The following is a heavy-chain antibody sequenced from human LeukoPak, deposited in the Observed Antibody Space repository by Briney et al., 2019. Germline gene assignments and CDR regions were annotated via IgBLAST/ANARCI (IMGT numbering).Heavy chain of an antibody. CDR1: GGSISSSSYY. CDR2: IYYSGST. Sequence: SETLSLTCTVSGGSISSSSYYWGWIRQPPGKGLEWIGSIYYSGSTYYNPSLKSRVTISVDTSKNQFSLKLSSVTAADTAVYYCARDPYYDFWSGYLGFYFDYWGQGTLVTVSS. CDR3: ARDPYYDFWSGYLGFYFDY. J-gene: IGHJ4*02. V-gene: IGHV4-39*07. D-gene: IGHD3-3*01.